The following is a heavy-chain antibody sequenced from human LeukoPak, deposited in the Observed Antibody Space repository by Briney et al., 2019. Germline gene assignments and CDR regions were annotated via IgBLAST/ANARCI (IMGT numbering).Heavy chain of an antibody. J-gene: IGHJ4*02. V-gene: IGHV1-18*01. CDR3: ARDQYDYVWDSHRPYFDY. CDR2: ISVYNGNT. CDR1: GHTFSSYG. D-gene: IGHD3-16*01. Sequence: ASVKVSCKASGHTFSSYGISWVRQAPGQGLEWMAWISVYNGNTKYAQRFQGRVTMTTDTSTSTAYMELRSLKSDDTAVYYCARDQYDYVWDSHRPYFDYWGQGTLATVSS.